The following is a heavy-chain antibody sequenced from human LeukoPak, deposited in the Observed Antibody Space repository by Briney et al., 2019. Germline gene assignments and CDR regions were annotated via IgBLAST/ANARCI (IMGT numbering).Heavy chain of an antibody. CDR2: ISTNGGSA. CDR3: VKRTRFSYYFDY. D-gene: IGHD3-10*01. V-gene: IGHV3-64D*06. Sequence: GGSLRLSCSVSGFSFSSHAMHWVRQAPGKGLEYVSGISTNGGSASYADSVKGRFTISRDNSKNTPYLQMSSLRGEDTAVYYCVKRTRFSYYFDYWGQGTLVTVSS. J-gene: IGHJ4*02. CDR1: GFSFSSHA.